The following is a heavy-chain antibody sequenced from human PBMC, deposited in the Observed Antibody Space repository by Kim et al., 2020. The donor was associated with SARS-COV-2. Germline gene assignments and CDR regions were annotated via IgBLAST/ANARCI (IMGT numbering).Heavy chain of an antibody. V-gene: IGHV1-46*01. Sequence: ASVKVSCKAFGYTFTRYSLHWVRQAPGQWLEWMGLINPSGGGTTYAQKFQSRVTMTSDTSTSTVYMELSSLRSEDTALYYCARDWGPGTYYTETWGQGTLVTVTS. D-gene: IGHD3-10*01. CDR3: ARDWGPGTYYTET. J-gene: IGHJ4*02. CDR2: INPSGGGT. CDR1: GYTFTRYS.